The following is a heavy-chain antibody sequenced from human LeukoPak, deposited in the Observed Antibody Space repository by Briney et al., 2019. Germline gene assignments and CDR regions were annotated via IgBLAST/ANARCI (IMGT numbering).Heavy chain of an antibody. D-gene: IGHD3-10*01. V-gene: IGHV1-18*01. J-gene: IGHJ4*02. CDR2: INTNNGHT. CDR3: VRGSRISAELL. CDR1: VFTFSNSD. Sequence: EASVKVSCKAYVFTFSNSDINWVRQAPGQGLEWMGWINTNNGHTNFQPKFQGRVTLTSDTSTTTVYMEMRSLTPGDTGMYYCVRGSRISAELLWGQGTLVTVSS.